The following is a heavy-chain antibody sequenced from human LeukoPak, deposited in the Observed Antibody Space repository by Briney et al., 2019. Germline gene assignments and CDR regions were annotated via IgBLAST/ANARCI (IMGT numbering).Heavy chain of an antibody. CDR2: IYYSGST. CDR1: GGSISSGGYY. Sequence: SETLSLTCTVSGGSISSGGYYWSWIRQHPGKGLEWIGYIYYSGSTYYNPSLKSRVTISVDTSKNQFSLKLSSVTAADTAVYYCARHRSWFGEPSGLFDYWGQGTLVTVSS. V-gene: IGHV4-31*03. J-gene: IGHJ4*02. CDR3: ARHRSWFGEPSGLFDY. D-gene: IGHD3-10*01.